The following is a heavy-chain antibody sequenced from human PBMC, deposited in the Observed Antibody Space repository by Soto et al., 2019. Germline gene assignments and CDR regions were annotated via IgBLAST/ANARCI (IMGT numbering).Heavy chain of an antibody. V-gene: IGHV3-21*01. J-gene: IGHJ4*02. CDR1: GFTFSTYT. CDR3: ARDLSTAWDSLDS. CDR2: ISSHSSYI. Sequence: EVQLVESGGGLVKPGGSLRLSCAASGFTFSTYTMNWVRQAPGKGLEWVSSISSHSSYIYYADSLQGRFTISRDNAKNSVFLHMNSLRAEDTAVYFCARDLSTAWDSLDSWGQGTLVTVSS. D-gene: IGHD1-26*01.